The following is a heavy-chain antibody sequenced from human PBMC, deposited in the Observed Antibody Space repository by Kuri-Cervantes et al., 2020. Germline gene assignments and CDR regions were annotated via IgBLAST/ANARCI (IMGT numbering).Heavy chain of an antibody. J-gene: IGHJ4*02. Sequence: SETLSLTCTVSGGSISSSSYYWGWIRQPPGKGLEWVGSIYYSGSTYYSPSLKSRVTISVDTSKNQFSLKLSSVTAADTAVYYCASYSGYDFWRSLYYFDYWGQGTLVTVSS. CDR1: GGSISSSSYY. CDR2: IYYSGST. D-gene: IGHD5-12*01. V-gene: IGHV4-39*07. CDR3: ASYSGYDFWRSLYYFDY.